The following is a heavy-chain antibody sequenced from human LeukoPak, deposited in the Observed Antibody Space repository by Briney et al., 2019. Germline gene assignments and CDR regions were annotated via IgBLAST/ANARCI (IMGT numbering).Heavy chain of an antibody. Sequence: GGSLRLSCAASGFTFSSYGMRWVRQAPGKGLEWVAVISSDGSNKYYADSVKGRFTISRDNSKNTVYLHMNSLGAEVTAAYYCAKDSSTSYYYMDVWDKGTTVTVSS. J-gene: IGHJ6*03. CDR1: GFTFSSYG. V-gene: IGHV3-30*18. CDR2: ISSDGSNK. D-gene: IGHD2-2*01. CDR3: AKDSSTSYYYMDV.